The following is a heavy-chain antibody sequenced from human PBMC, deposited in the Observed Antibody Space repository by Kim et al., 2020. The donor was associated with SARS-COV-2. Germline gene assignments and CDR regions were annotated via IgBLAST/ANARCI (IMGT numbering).Heavy chain of an antibody. CDR3: AKEGVYYYYMDV. J-gene: IGHJ6*03. Sequence: GYADSVKSRFTISRDNAKNSLYLQMNSLRAEDTALYYCAKEGVYYYYMDVWGKGTTVTVSS. V-gene: IGHV3-9*01.